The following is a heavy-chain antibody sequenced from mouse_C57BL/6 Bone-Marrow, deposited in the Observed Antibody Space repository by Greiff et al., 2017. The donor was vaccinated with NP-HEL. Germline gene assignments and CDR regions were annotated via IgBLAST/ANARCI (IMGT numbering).Heavy chain of an antibody. Sequence: VQLQQSGPELVKPGASVKISCKASGYSFTGYYMNWVKQSPEKSLEWIGEINPSTGGTTYNQKFKAKATLTVDKSSSTAYMQLKSLTSEDSAVYYCAHNGDEGLYWYFDVWGTGTTVTVSS. CDR1: GYSFTGYY. CDR2: INPSTGGT. D-gene: IGHD4-1*01. J-gene: IGHJ1*03. CDR3: AHNGDEGLYWYFDV. V-gene: IGHV1-42*01.